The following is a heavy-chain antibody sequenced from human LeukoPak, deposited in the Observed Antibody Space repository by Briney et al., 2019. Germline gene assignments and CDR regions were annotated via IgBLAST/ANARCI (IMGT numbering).Heavy chain of an antibody. J-gene: IGHJ4*02. D-gene: IGHD3-16*01. CDR2: FNPNSGGT. V-gene: IGHV1-2*02. CDR1: GYTFTDYY. Sequence: GASVKVSCKASGYTFTDYYMHWVRQAPGQGLEWMGWFNPNSGGTNYAQRFQGRVTLTRVTSISTAYMELSRLRSDDTAVYYCARVSYHDYVWGSFADYWGQGTLVTVSS. CDR3: ARVSYHDYVWGSFADY.